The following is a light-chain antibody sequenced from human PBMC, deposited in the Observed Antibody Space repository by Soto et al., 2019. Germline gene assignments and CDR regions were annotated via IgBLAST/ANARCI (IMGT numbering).Light chain of an antibody. CDR3: QQYGSSPRT. CDR2: GAS. J-gene: IGKJ1*01. CDR1: QSVSSSY. V-gene: IGKV3-20*01. Sequence: EIVLTQSPGNLSLSPGERATLSCRASQSVSSSYLAWYQQKPGQAPRLLIYGASSRATGIPDRFSGSGSGTDFTLIISRLEPEDVAVYYCQQYGSSPRTFGQGTKVEIK.